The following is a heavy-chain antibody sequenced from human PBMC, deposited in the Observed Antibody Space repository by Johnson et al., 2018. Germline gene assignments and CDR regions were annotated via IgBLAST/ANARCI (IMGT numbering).Heavy chain of an antibody. J-gene: IGHJ1*01. Sequence: VQLVESGGGLVQPGRSLRLSCAASGFTFDDYAMHWVRQAPGKGLEWVSGISWNSGSIGYADSVKGRFTISRDNAKNSLYLQMNSLRAEDTALYYCAKVGAHHYYDSSLGGYFQHWGQGTLVTVSS. CDR3: AKVGAHHYYDSSLGGYFQH. D-gene: IGHD3-22*01. V-gene: IGHV3-9*01. CDR1: GFTFDDYA. CDR2: ISWNSGSI.